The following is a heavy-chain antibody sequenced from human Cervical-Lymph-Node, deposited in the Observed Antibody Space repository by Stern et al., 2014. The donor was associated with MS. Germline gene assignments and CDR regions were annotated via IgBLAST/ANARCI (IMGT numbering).Heavy chain of an antibody. D-gene: IGHD2-15*01. CDR3: ARGYPFFDN. Sequence: VQLVESGAEVKKPGASVKVSCTASGYTFTGFLLHWVRQAPGQGLEWVGWINPNTGVTKSAQKFQGWVTLTRDTSINTVYMELNRLKSDDTAVFYCARGYPFFDNWGQGTLVTVSS. J-gene: IGHJ4*02. V-gene: IGHV1-2*04. CDR1: GYTFTGFL. CDR2: INPNTGVT.